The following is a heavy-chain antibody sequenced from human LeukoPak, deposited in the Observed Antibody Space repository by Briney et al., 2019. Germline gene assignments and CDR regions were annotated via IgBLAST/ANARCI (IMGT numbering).Heavy chain of an antibody. V-gene: IGHV4-34*01. J-gene: IGHJ3*02. CDR2: INHSGST. D-gene: IGHD6-13*01. Sequence: SETLSLTCAVYGGSFSGYYWSWIRQPPGKGLEWIGEINHSGSTNYNPSLKSRVTISVDTSKNQFSLKLSSVTAAGTAVYYCARLSGQLVRPDDAFDIWGQGTMVTVSS. CDR1: GGSFSGYY. CDR3: ARLSGQLVRPDDAFDI.